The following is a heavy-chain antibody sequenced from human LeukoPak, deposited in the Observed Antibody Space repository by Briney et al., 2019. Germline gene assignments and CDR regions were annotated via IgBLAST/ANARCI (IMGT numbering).Heavy chain of an antibody. V-gene: IGHV1-8*01. CDR2: MNPNSGNT. Sequence: ASVKVSCKASGYTFTSYDINWVRQATGQGLEWMGWMNPNSGNTGYAQKFQGRVTMTRNTSISTAYMELSSLRSEDTAVYSCARGSIKRITIFGVVLIRDWFAPWGQGTLVTVSS. J-gene: IGHJ5*02. D-gene: IGHD3-3*01. CDR1: GYTFTSYD. CDR3: ARGSIKRITIFGVVLIRDWFAP.